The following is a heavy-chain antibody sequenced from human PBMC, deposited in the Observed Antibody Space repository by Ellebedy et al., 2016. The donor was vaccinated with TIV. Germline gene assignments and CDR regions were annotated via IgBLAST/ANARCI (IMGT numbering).Heavy chain of an antibody. J-gene: IGHJ3*02. V-gene: IGHV1-8*03. D-gene: IGHD3-10*01. CDR3: ARGNYYGSGSYYSHDAFDI. Sequence: AASVKVSCKASGYTFTSYDLNWVRQASGQGLEWMGWMSPISGNTGYAQKFQGRVTITRNTYISTAYMELSSLRSEDTAVYYCARGNYYGSGSYYSHDAFDIWGQGTMVTVSS. CDR1: GYTFTSYD. CDR2: MSPISGNT.